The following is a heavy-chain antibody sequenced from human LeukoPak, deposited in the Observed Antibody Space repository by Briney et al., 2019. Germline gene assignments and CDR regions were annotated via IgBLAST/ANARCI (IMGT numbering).Heavy chain of an antibody. D-gene: IGHD3-10*01. Sequence: ASVKVSCKASGYTFTSYDINWVRQATGQGPEWMGWMNPNSGNTGYSQKFQGRVTITRDTSASTAYMELSSLRSEDTAVYYCARGLEVRPFDPWGQGTLVTVSS. CDR1: GYTFTSYD. CDR2: MNPNSGNT. CDR3: ARGLEVRPFDP. J-gene: IGHJ5*02. V-gene: IGHV1-8*01.